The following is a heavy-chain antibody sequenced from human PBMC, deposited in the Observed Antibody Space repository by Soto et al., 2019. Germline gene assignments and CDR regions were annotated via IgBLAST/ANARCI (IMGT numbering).Heavy chain of an antibody. CDR3: ARGRIAVPGHYSFDL. CDR2: IYTGGYT. Sequence: EVQLVESGGGLSQPGGSLRLSCTASGFTVSSNYMSWVRQAPGKGLEWVSVIYTGGYTYYADSVKGRFTISRDNSKNTLSLQMNSLRAEDTAVYFCARGRIAVPGHYSFDLWGQGTLVTVSS. V-gene: IGHV3-53*01. D-gene: IGHD6-19*01. J-gene: IGHJ4*02. CDR1: GFTVSSNY.